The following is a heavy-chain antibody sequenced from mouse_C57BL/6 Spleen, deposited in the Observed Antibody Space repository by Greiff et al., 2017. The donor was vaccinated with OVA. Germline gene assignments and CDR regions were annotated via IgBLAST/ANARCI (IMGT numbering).Heavy chain of an antibody. D-gene: IGHD2-5*01. V-gene: IGHV1-69*01. CDR2: IDPSDSYT. CDR1: GYTFTSYW. J-gene: IGHJ4*01. Sequence: VQLQQPGAELVMPGASVKLSCKASGYTFTSYWMHWVKQRPGQGLEWIGEIDPSDSYTTYNQKFKGKATLTVDKSSSTAYMQLSSLTSEDSAVYYCARGNYSNFPMDYWGQGTSVTVSS. CDR3: ARGNYSNFPMDY.